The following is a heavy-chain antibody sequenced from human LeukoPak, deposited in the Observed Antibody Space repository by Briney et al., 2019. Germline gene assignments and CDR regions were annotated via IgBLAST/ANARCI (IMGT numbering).Heavy chain of an antibody. CDR2: INPNSGGT. V-gene: IGHV1-2*02. CDR1: GYTFTGYY. Sequence: ASVKVSCKASGYTFTGYYMHWVRQAPGQGLEWMGWINPNSGGTNYAQKFQGRVTMTRDTSISTAYMELSRLRSDDTAVYCCARGLGGGWYYFDYWGQGTLVTVSS. CDR3: ARGLGGGWYYFDY. J-gene: IGHJ4*02. D-gene: IGHD6-19*01.